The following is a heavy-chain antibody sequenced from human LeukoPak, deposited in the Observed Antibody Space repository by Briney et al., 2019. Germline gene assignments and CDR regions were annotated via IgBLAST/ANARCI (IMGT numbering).Heavy chain of an antibody. V-gene: IGHV4-34*01. Sequence: SETLSLTCAVYGGSFSGYYWSWIRQPPGKGLEWIGEINHSGSTNYNPSLKSRVTISVDTSKNQFSLKLSSVTAADTAVYYCARGAAMAAAGPRVFQHWGQGTLVTVSS. CDR3: ARGAAMAAAGPRVFQH. J-gene: IGHJ1*01. D-gene: IGHD6-13*01. CDR2: INHSGST. CDR1: GGSFSGYY.